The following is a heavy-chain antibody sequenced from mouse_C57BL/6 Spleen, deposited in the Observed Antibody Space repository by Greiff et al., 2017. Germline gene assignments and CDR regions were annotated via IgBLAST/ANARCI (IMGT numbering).Heavy chain of an antibody. CDR3: ARMKVTPSYYARDY. CDR1: GYSFTGYY. Sequence: EVQLQQSGPELVKPGASVKISCKASGYSFTGYYMNWVKQSPEKSLEWIGEINPRTGGTTYNQKFKAKATLTVDKSSSTAYMQLKSLTSEDSAVYYCARMKVTPSYYARDYWGQGTSVTVSS. CDR2: INPRTGGT. J-gene: IGHJ4*01. V-gene: IGHV1-42*01. D-gene: IGHD2-3*01.